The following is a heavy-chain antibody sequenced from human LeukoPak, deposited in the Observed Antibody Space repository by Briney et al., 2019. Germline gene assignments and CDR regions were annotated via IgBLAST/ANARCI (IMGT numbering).Heavy chain of an antibody. J-gene: IGHJ3*02. V-gene: IGHV1-18*01. CDR1: GYTFTSYG. CDR3: ASSGYSSGWYPKNHDAFDI. D-gene: IGHD6-19*01. Sequence: ASVTVSCKASGYTFTSYGISWVRPAPRQGLAGMGWISASNGKTNYAQKLQGRVTMTTDTATSTAYLELRSLRSDDPAVYYCASSGYSSGWYPKNHDAFDIWGQGTMVTVSS. CDR2: ISASNGKT.